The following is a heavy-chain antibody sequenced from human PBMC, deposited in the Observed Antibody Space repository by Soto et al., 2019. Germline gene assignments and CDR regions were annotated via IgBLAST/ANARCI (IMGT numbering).Heavy chain of an antibody. CDR2: IIPIFGTA. CDR1: GGTFSSYA. V-gene: IGHV1-69*13. J-gene: IGHJ6*02. CDR3: ASSSGSYFGYYYGMDV. D-gene: IGHD1-26*01. Sequence: SVKVSCKASGGTFSSYAISWVRQAPGQGREWMGGIIPIFGTANYAQKFQGRVTVTADESTSTAYMELSSLRSEDTAVYYCASSSGSYFGYYYGMDVWGQGTTVTVSS.